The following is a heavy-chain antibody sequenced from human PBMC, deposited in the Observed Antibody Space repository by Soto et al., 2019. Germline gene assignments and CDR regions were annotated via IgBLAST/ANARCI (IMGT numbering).Heavy chain of an antibody. D-gene: IGHD2-2*01. CDR2: ISGSGGNT. CDR1: GFTFSSYA. J-gene: IGHJ4*02. Sequence: EVQLLESGGGLVQPGGPLRLSCAASGFTFSSYAMSWVRQAPGKGLEWVSAISGSGGNTYYADSVKGRFSISRDNSKNTLYLQMNRLRAEDPAVYYCATFRFCTSTSCFAEEGGYWGQGTLVTVSS. V-gene: IGHV3-23*01. CDR3: ATFRFCTSTSCFAEEGGY.